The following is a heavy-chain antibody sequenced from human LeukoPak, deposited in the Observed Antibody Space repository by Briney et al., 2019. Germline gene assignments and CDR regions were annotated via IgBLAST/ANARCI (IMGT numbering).Heavy chain of an antibody. D-gene: IGHD2-15*01. CDR3: ARDQCSGGSCFPFDY. CDR2: ISWNSGNI. V-gene: IGHV3-9*01. J-gene: IGHJ4*02. Sequence: GGSLRLSCAASGFSFDDYAMHWVRQAPGKGLEWVSGISWNSGNIGYADSVKGRFTISRDNAKNSLYLQMNSLRAEDTAVYYCARDQCSGGSCFPFDYWGQGTLVTVSS. CDR1: GFSFDDYA.